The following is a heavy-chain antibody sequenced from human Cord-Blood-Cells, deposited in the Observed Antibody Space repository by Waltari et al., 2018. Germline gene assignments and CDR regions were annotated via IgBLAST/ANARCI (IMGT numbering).Heavy chain of an antibody. CDR2: IWYDGSNK. CDR1: VFIFTSYG. CDR3: ARDLWGSDAFDI. Sequence: QVQMVESGGGEVPPGRPLRLSCAASVFIFTSYGMHWVGQAPGKGLEWVAVIWYDGSNKYYADSVKGRFTISRDNSKNTLYLQMNSLRAEDTAVYYCARDLWGSDAFDIWGQGTMVTVSS. V-gene: IGHV3-33*01. J-gene: IGHJ3*02. D-gene: IGHD7-27*01.